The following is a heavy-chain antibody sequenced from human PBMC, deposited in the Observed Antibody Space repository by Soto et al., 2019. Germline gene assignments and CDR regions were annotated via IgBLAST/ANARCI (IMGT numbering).Heavy chain of an antibody. CDR2: IIPFFGAA. CDR3: ARDGIIMMGKRGGGYFDY. Sequence: QVQLVQSGAEVKKPGSSVKVSCKASGGTFSSYAISWVRQAPGQGLEWMGGIIPFFGAANYAQKFQARVTITADESTSTVYMELSSLGSEDTAVYYCARDGIIMMGKRGGGYFDYWGQGTLVTVSS. V-gene: IGHV1-69*12. J-gene: IGHJ4*02. CDR1: GGTFSSYA. D-gene: IGHD3-16*01.